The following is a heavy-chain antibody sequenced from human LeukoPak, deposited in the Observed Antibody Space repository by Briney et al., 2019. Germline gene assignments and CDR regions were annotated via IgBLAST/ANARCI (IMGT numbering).Heavy chain of an antibody. Sequence: PSETLSLTCAVYGGSFSGYYWSWIRQPPGKGLEWIGEINHSGSTNYNPSLKSRVTISVDTSKNQFSLKLSSVTAADTAVYYCARDARGIRLSHFDYWGQGTLVTVPS. J-gene: IGHJ4*02. D-gene: IGHD4/OR15-4a*01. CDR1: GGSFSGYY. CDR2: INHSGST. V-gene: IGHV4-34*01. CDR3: ARDARGIRLSHFDY.